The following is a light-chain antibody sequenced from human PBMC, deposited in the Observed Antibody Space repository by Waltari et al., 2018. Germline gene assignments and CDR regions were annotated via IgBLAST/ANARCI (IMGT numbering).Light chain of an antibody. CDR3: QQRAKWPLT. Sequence: EIVLTQSPAKLSLSPGERATLSCRASQSVSNYLAWYQQKPGQAPTLLIYDTSNRATDIPARFSGSGSGTDFTLTITSLEPGDSASYDCQQRAKWPLTFGGGTRVETK. J-gene: IGKJ4*01. CDR2: DTS. V-gene: IGKV3-11*01. CDR1: QSVSNY.